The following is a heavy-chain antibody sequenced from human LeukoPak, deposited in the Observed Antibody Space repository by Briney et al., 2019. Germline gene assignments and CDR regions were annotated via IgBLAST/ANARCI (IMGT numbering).Heavy chain of an antibody. CDR1: GYTFTSYA. V-gene: IGHV1-3*01. Sequence: ASVKVSCKASGYTFTSYAMHWVRQAPGQRLEWMGWINAGNGNTKYSQKFQGRVTITRDTSASTAYMELSSLRSEDTAVYYCAKSDSGLTAAFDIWGQGTMVTVSS. D-gene: IGHD3-10*01. CDR2: INAGNGNT. CDR3: AKSDSGLTAAFDI. J-gene: IGHJ3*02.